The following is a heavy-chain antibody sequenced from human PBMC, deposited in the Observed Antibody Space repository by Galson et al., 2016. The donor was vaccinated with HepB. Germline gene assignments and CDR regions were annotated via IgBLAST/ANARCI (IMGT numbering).Heavy chain of an antibody. D-gene: IGHD1-20*01. Sequence: SLRLSCAASGFTFSSYGMHWVRQAPGKGLEWVAVIWYDGSNKYYADSVKGRFTISRDNSKNTLYLQMNSLRAEDTAVYYCARHLTETSVFDYWGQGTLVTVSS. V-gene: IGHV3-33*01. CDR3: ARHLTETSVFDY. J-gene: IGHJ4*02. CDR1: GFTFSSYG. CDR2: IWYDGSNK.